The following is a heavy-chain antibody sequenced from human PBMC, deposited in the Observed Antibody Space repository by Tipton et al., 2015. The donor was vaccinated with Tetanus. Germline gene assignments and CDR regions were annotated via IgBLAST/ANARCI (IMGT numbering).Heavy chain of an antibody. CDR1: GGSFSTYY. J-gene: IGHJ4*02. CDR3: ARWIAVTGTDFDF. Sequence: TLSLTCTVSGGSFSTYYWNWIRQPPGKGLEWLGHIYFTGNTQYSLSLKSRVTMSVDTSKNQFSLKLTSVTAADTAVYYCARWIAVTGTDFDFWGQGTLVTVSS. D-gene: IGHD6-19*01. V-gene: IGHV4-59*08. CDR2: IYFTGNT.